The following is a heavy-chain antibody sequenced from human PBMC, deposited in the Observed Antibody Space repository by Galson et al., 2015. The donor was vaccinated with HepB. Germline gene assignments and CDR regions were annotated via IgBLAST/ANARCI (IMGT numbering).Heavy chain of an antibody. Sequence: SLRLSCAASGFTFSSYSMNWVRQAPGKGLEWVSSISSSSSYIYYADSVKGRFTISRDNAKNSLYLQMNSLRAEDTAVYYCAVAYCGGDCYAPWWYFELWGRGTLVTVSS. CDR2: ISSSSSYI. J-gene: IGHJ2*01. CDR3: AVAYCGGDCYAPWWYFEL. CDR1: GFTFSSYS. V-gene: IGHV3-21*01. D-gene: IGHD2-21*01.